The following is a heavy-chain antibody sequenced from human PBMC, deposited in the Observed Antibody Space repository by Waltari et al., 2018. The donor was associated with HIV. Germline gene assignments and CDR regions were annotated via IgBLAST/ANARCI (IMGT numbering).Heavy chain of an antibody. V-gene: IGHV3-21*01. Sequence: EVRLLAPGGGLVRPGGSLRLSCAASGLRFSGDNMTWVRQGQGKGLEWVASIGSLQNFIHYADSVKGRCTVSRDNAKNSLYLQMNSLTAEDTAVYYCARGPSSGWSWFDPWGQGTLVTVSS. CDR2: IGSLQNFI. J-gene: IGHJ5*02. D-gene: IGHD6-19*01. CDR1: GLRFSGDN. CDR3: ARGPSSGWSWFDP.